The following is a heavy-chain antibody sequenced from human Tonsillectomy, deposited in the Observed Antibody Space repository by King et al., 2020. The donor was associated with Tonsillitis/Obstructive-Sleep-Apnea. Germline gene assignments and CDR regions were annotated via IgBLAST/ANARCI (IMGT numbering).Heavy chain of an antibody. Sequence: VQLVESGGGLVQPGGSLRLSCAASGFTFSSYWMSWVRQAPGKGLEWVANIKQDGSEKYYVDSVKGRFTISRDNAKNSLYLQMNSLRAEDTAVYYCARDVWHYDFPREDAFDIWGQGTMVTVSS. J-gene: IGHJ3*02. D-gene: IGHD3-22*01. V-gene: IGHV3-7*03. CDR2: IKQDGSEK. CDR3: ARDVWHYDFPREDAFDI. CDR1: GFTFSSYW.